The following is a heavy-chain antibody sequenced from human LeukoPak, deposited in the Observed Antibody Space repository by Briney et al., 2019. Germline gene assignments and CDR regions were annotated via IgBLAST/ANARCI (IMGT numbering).Heavy chain of an antibody. CDR2: IRSKANSYAT. D-gene: IGHD1-7*01. CDR3: TRSSYNWNYLFDY. J-gene: IGHJ4*02. CDR1: GFTFSGSA. V-gene: IGHV3-73*01. Sequence: GGSLRLSCAASGFTFSGSAMHWVRQASGKGLEWVGRIRSKANSYATAYAASVKGRFTISRDDSKNTAYLQMNSLKTEDTAVYYCTRSSYNWNYLFDYWGQGTLVTVSS.